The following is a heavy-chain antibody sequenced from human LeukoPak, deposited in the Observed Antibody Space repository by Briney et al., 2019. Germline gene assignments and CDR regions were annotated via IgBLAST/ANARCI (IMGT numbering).Heavy chain of an antibody. V-gene: IGHV3-49*03. CDR3: SREGGSGWAYDY. CDR2: IRSKVYGWTP. Sequence: GGSVRLFRTGSGLNFGEYAMRLFRQAPGGGPEYVCFIRSKVYGWTPEYAATVRGRFTTSRDDSKSITYLQMNSLKSEDTAVYYCSREGGSGWAYDYWGQGTLVTVSS. CDR1: GLNFGEYA. D-gene: IGHD6-19*01. J-gene: IGHJ4*02.